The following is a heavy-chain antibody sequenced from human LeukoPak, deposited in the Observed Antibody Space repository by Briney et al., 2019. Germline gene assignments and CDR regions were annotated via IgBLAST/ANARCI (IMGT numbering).Heavy chain of an antibody. CDR2: IIPILGIA. D-gene: IGHD3-22*01. CDR1: GGTFSSYA. V-gene: IGHV1-69*04. Sequence: SVKVSCKASGGTFSSYAISWVRQAPGQGLEWMGRIIPILGIANYAQKFQGRVTITTDESTSTAYMELSSLRSEDTAVYYCARARRSDSSGYYNLDAFDIWGQGTMVTVSS. J-gene: IGHJ3*02. CDR3: ARARRSDSSGYYNLDAFDI.